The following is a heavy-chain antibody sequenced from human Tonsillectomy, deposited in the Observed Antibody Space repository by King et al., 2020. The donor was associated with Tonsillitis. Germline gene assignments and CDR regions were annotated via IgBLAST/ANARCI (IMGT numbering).Heavy chain of an antibody. D-gene: IGHD2-15*01. J-gene: IGHJ4*02. V-gene: IGHV4-59*01. Sequence: VQLQESGPGLVKPSETLSLTCTVSGGSISSYYWSWIRQPPGKGLEWIGYIYYSGSTNYNPSLKSRVTISVDTSKNQFSLKLSSVTAADTAVYYCARERGSSWFDYRGQGTLVTVSS. CDR3: ARERGSSWFDY. CDR1: GGSISSYY. CDR2: IYYSGST.